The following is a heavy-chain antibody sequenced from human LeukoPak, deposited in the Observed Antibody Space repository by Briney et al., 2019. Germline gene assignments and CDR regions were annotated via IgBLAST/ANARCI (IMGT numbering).Heavy chain of an antibody. CDR1: DATFDISA. V-gene: IGHV1-69*04. CDR2: IIPIFGIT. J-gene: IGHJ4*02. Sequence: SVKVSCNASDATFDISANNWVRLPPAPGLERMGRIIPIFGITHYAPHFQGRLTLTADTSTRTAYMELSSLKSEDTAVYYCAKGPHDYGDFVFFWGQGTLVTVTS. D-gene: IGHD4-17*01. CDR3: AKGPHDYGDFVFF.